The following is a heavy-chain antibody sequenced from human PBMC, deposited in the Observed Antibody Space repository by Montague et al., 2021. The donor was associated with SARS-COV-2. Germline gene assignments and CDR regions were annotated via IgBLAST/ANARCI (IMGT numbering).Heavy chain of an antibody. CDR2: ISGSGDKT. D-gene: IGHD2-15*01. Sequence: SLRLSCAASGFTFSTYAMSWVRRAPGRGLEWVSAISGSGDKTYYADSVKGRFTISRDNSKNTVSLQMSSLRVEDTAVYYCAKDLFCSGGDCYFYGMDLWGQGTTVTVSS. CDR1: GFTFSTYA. J-gene: IGHJ6*02. V-gene: IGHV3-23*01. CDR3: AKDLFCSGGDCYFYGMDL.